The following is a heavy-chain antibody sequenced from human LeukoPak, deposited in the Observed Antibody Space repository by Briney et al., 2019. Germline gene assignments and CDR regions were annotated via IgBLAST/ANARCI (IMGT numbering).Heavy chain of an antibody. V-gene: IGHV1-46*01. CDR2: INPSGGST. J-gene: IGHJ5*02. Sequence: ASVKVSCKASGYTFTSYYMHWVRQVPGQGLEWMGIINPSGGSTSYAQKFQGRVTMTRDTSTSTVYMELSSLRSEDTAVYYCAREDCSGGSCYSNWFDPWGQGTLVTVSS. CDR1: GYTFTSYY. D-gene: IGHD2-15*01. CDR3: AREDCSGGSCYSNWFDP.